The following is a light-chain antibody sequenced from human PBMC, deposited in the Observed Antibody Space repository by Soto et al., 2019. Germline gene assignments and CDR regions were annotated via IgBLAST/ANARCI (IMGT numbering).Light chain of an antibody. V-gene: IGKV2D-29*02. J-gene: IGKJ5*01. CDR3: MQSKQLPPT. CDR1: QSLLHITGETF. Sequence: VMTQTPLSLSVAPGQPASISCKYSQSLLHITGETFLFWYLQKPGQSPQLLIYEVSTRVSGVPDRFSGSGSGTDFTLEISRVETDDVGIYYCMQSKQLPPTFGQGTRLGIE. CDR2: EVS.